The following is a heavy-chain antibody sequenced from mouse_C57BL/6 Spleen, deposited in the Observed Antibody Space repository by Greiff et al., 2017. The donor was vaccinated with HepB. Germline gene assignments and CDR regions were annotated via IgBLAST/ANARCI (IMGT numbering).Heavy chain of an antibody. CDR3: ARGGRSYWYFDV. CDR2: IYPGDGDT. V-gene: IGHV1-80*01. J-gene: IGHJ1*03. Sequence: VQLQQSGAELVKPGASVKISCKASGYAFSSYWMNWVKQRPGKGLEWIGQIYPGDGDTNYNGKFKGKATLTADKSSSTAYMQLSSLTSEDSAVYFCARGGRSYWYFDVWGTGTTVTVSS. D-gene: IGHD3-3*01. CDR1: GYAFSSYW.